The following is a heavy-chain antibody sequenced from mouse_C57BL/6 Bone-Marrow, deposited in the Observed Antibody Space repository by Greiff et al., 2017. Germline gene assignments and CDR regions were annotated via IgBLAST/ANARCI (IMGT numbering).Heavy chain of an antibody. J-gene: IGHJ2*01. CDR3: AIVALRSFYY. CDR1: GYTFTSYW. CDR2: IHPSDSDT. D-gene: IGHD1-1*01. Sequence: QVHVKQPGAELVKPGASVKVSCKASGYTFTSYWMHWVKQSPGQGLEWIGRIHPSDSDTNYNQKFKGKATLTVDKSSSTAYMQLSSLTSEDSAVYYCAIVALRSFYYWGQGTTLTVSS. V-gene: IGHV1-74*01.